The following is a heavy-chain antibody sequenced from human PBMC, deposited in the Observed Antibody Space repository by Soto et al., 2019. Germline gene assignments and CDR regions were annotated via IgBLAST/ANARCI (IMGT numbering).Heavy chain of an antibody. D-gene: IGHD3-16*01. Sequence: SETLSLTCAVPGGSISSGGYSWSWIRQPPGKGLEWIGYIYHSGSTYYNPSLKSRVTISVDRSKNQFSLKLSSVTAADTAVYYCARGGQMAAHGYYYYYYGMDVWGQGTTVTVS. J-gene: IGHJ6*02. CDR2: IYHSGST. V-gene: IGHV4-30-2*01. CDR1: GGSISSGGYS. CDR3: ARGGQMAAHGYYYYYYGMDV.